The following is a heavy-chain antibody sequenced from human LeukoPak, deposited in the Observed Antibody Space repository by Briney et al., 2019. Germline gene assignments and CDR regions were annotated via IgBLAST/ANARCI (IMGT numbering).Heavy chain of an antibody. D-gene: IGHD2-2*01. CDR1: GYTFTSYD. CDR2: MNPNSGNT. J-gene: IGHJ6*02. V-gene: IGHV1-8*01. Sequence: EASVKVSCKASGYTFTSYDINWVRQATGQGLEWMGWMNPNSGNTGYAQKFQGRVTMTRNTFISTAYMELSSLRSEDTAVYYCATVPAAIYYYYYGMDVWGQGTTVTVSS. CDR3: ATVPAAIYYYYYGMDV.